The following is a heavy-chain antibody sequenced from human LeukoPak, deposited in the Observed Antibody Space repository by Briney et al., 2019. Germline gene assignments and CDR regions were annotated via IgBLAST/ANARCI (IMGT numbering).Heavy chain of an antibody. J-gene: IGHJ4*02. CDR2: IYYSGST. CDR1: GGSLSRYY. Sequence: SDTLSLPCTVSGGSLSRYYWSWIRQPPGKGLTWIGYIYYSGSTNYNPSLKSRVTISVDTSKNQFSLKLSSVTAADTAVYYCAGETDSYSSSPFDYWGQGTLVTVSS. CDR3: AGETDSYSSSPFDY. D-gene: IGHD6-13*01. V-gene: IGHV4-59*07.